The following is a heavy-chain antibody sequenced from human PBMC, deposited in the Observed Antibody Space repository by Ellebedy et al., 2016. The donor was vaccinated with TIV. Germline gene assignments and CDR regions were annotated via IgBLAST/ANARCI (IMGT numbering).Heavy chain of an antibody. Sequence: AASVKVSCKASGYTFTSYGISWVRQAPGQGLEWMGWISAYNGNTNYAQKLQGRVTMTTDTSTSTAYMELRSLRSDDTAVYYCARVGGRFGELLTTHFDYWGQGTLVTVSS. CDR1: GYTFTSYG. V-gene: IGHV1-18*01. J-gene: IGHJ4*02. CDR3: ARVGGRFGELLTTHFDY. CDR2: ISAYNGNT. D-gene: IGHD3-10*01.